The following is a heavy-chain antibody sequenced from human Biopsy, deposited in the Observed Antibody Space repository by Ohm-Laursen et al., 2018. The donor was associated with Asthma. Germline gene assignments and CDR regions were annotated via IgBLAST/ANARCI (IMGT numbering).Heavy chain of an antibody. V-gene: IGHV1-2*02. Sequence: GASVKVSCNASGYTFINNDINWVRQAAGQGLEWMGWMNPNSGGTNYAQKFLGRVTMTRDTSVNTAFMVLSRLRSDDTAVYYCARIKIRIGAGTDRYFDLWGRGTLVTVSS. D-gene: IGHD3-16*01. CDR2: MNPNSGGT. CDR3: ARIKIRIGAGTDRYFDL. J-gene: IGHJ2*01. CDR1: GYTFINND.